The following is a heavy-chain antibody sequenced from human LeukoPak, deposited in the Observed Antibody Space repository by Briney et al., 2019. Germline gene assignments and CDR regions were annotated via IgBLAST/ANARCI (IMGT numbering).Heavy chain of an antibody. V-gene: IGHV4-31*03. J-gene: IGHJ5*02. CDR3: AREQLAEDGAKYNRFEP. Sequence: SQTLSLTCTVSGCSISSGGYYWSWIRPHPGKGLEWVGYIYYSGSTYYNPSLKSRVTIPVDTSKNQFSLKLSSVTNAHPDVYYCAREQLAEDGAKYNRFEPRGQGTLVNVFS. CDR2: IYYSGST. CDR1: GCSISSGGYY. D-gene: IGHD6-13*01.